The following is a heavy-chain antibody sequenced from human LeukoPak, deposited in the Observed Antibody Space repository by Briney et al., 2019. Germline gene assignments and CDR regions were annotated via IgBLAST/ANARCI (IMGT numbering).Heavy chain of an antibody. CDR2: ISGSGGST. D-gene: IGHD3-22*01. CDR3: VPNGDYYDSSGYYYFDY. Sequence: GGSLRLSCAASGFTFNSYTMTWVRQAPGKGLEWVSAISGSGGSTYYADSVKGRFTISRDNSKNTLYLQMNSLRAEDTAVYYCVPNGDYYDSSGYYYFDYWGQGTLVTVSS. J-gene: IGHJ4*02. CDR1: GFTFNSYT. V-gene: IGHV3-23*01.